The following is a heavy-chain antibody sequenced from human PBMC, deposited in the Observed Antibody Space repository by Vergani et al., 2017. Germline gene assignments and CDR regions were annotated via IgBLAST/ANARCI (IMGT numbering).Heavy chain of an antibody. CDR3: AREPLGSFGSYYFDY. D-gene: IGHD6-6*01. CDR1: GGSFSGYY. V-gene: IGHV4-34*01. CDR2: INHSGST. J-gene: IGHJ4*02. Sequence: QVQLQQWGAGLLKPSETLSLTCAVYGGSFSGYYWSWIRQPPGKGLEWIGEINHSGSTNDNPSLKSRVTISVDTSKNQFSLKLSSVTAADTAVYYCAREPLGSFGSYYFDYWGQGTLVTVSS.